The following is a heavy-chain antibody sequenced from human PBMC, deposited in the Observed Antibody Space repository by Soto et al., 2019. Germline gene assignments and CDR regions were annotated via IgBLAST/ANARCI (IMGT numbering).Heavy chain of an antibody. J-gene: IGHJ1*01. CDR3: VVSDCSGIECRRFPH. D-gene: IGHD2-15*01. CDR2: ISGSGEDT. V-gene: IGHV3-23*01. Sequence: EVQLLESGGGLVQPGESLRLSCAASGFTFTNLAMGWVRQAPGKGLEWVSGISGSGEDTYYADSVKGRFTISRDISKNTLYLQMNSLRADDTAVHYCVVSDCSGIECRRFPHCGHGTLVSVSS. CDR1: GFTFTNLA.